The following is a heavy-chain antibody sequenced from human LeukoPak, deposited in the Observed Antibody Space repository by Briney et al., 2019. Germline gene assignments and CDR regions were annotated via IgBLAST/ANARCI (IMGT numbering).Heavy chain of an antibody. CDR3: ARDRRRRWEPIYYFDY. V-gene: IGHV3-33*01. Sequence: GGSLRLSCAASGFTFSSFGMHWVRQAPDKGLEWVAVIWYDGSNKYYVDSVKGRFTISRDNSKNTLYLQMNSLRAEDTAVYYCARDRRRRWEPIYYFDYWGQGTLVTVSS. CDR1: GFTFSSFG. D-gene: IGHD1-26*01. CDR2: IWYDGSNK. J-gene: IGHJ4*02.